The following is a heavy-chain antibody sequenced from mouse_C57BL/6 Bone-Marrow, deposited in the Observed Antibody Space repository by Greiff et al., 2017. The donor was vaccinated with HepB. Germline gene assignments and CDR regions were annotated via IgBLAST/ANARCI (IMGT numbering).Heavy chain of an antibody. CDR2: ISSGGSYT. CDR1: GFTFSSYG. CDR3: ARRELL. D-gene: IGHD2-1*01. V-gene: IGHV5-6*02. Sequence: DVKLVESGGDLVKPGGSLKLSCAASGFTFSSYGMSWVRQTPDKRLEWVATISSGGSYTYYPDSVKGRFTISRDNAKNTLYLQMSSLKSEDTAMYYCARRELLWGQGTLVTVSA. J-gene: IGHJ3*01.